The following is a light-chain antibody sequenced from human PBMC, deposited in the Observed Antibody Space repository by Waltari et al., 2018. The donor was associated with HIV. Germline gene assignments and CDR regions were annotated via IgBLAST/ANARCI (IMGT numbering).Light chain of an antibody. CDR2: DAS. CDR1: QAISNY. Sequence: DIPMTQSQSPLYASVGDRVTITCQASQAISNYLNWYQQKPGKAPKLLIYDASNLETGVPSRFSGSGSGTDFTFTISSLQPEDIATYYWQQYDNRPLTFGGGTKVEIK. V-gene: IGKV1-33*01. CDR3: QQYDNRPLT. J-gene: IGKJ4*01.